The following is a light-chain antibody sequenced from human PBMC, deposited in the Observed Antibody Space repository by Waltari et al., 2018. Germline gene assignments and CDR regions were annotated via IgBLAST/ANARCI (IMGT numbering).Light chain of an antibody. V-gene: IGKV3-20*01. CDR3: QKYDRLPAT. CDR2: AAS. Sequence: EIVLTQSPGTLSLSPGERATLSCRASQSIGKYLVWYQQKPGQAPRLLMYAASSRATGIPDRFSGSGSGTDFSLTSSRLEPEDFAVYYCQKYDRLPATFGQGTKVEIK. J-gene: IGKJ1*01. CDR1: QSIGKY.